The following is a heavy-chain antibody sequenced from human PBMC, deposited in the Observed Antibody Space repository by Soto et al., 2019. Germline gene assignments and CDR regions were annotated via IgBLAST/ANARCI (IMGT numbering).Heavy chain of an antibody. J-gene: IGHJ5*02. CDR3: ARLYDDIVVVPAAKVFDP. Sequence: SETLSLTCAVYGGSFSGYYWSWIRQPPGKGLEWIGEINHSGSTNYNPSLKSRVTISVDTSKNQFSLKLSSVTAADTAVYYCARLYDDIVVVPAAKVFDPWGQGTLVTVSS. CDR1: GGSFSGYY. D-gene: IGHD2-2*01. V-gene: IGHV4-34*01. CDR2: INHSGST.